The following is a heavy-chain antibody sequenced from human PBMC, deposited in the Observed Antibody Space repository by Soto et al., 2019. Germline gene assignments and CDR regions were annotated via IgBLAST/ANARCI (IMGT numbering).Heavy chain of an antibody. CDR2: IYYSGST. D-gene: IGHD6-6*01. Sequence: LSLTCTVSGGSISSGGYYWSWIRQHPGRGLEWIGYIYYSGSTYYNPSLKSRVTISVDTSKNQFSLKLSSVTAADTAVYYCASMGRAVLTRSSSSPDYYYYYGMDVWGQGTTVTVS. CDR3: ASMGRAVLTRSSSSPDYYYYYGMDV. CDR1: GGSISSGGYY. V-gene: IGHV4-31*03. J-gene: IGHJ6*02.